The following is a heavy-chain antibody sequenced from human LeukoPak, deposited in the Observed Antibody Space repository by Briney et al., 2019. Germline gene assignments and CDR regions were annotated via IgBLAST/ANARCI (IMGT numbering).Heavy chain of an antibody. CDR2: ISYDGSNK. CDR1: GFTFSSYG. Sequence: PGGSLRLSCAASGFTFSSYGMHWVRQAPGKGLEWVAVISYDGSNKYYADSVKGRFTISRDNSKNTLYLQMNSLRAEDTAVYYCAKDLEIWGDYFDYWGRGTLVTVSS. D-gene: IGHD7-27*01. CDR3: AKDLEIWGDYFDY. V-gene: IGHV3-30*18. J-gene: IGHJ4*02.